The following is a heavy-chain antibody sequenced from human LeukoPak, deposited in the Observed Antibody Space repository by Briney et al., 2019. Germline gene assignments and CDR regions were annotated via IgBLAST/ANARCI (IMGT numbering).Heavy chain of an antibody. V-gene: IGHV3-49*03. CDR2: IRGKGYGGTT. CDR3: ARDPDWNDVYYYYGMDV. CDR1: GFIFGDYA. D-gene: IGHD1-1*01. Sequence: PGGSLRLSCTASGFIFGDYAINWFRQAPGTGLEWVGFIRGKGYGGTTEFAASVKGRFTISRDNSKNTLYLQMNSLRAEDTAVYYCARDPDWNDVYYYYGMDVWGQGTTVTVSS. J-gene: IGHJ6*02.